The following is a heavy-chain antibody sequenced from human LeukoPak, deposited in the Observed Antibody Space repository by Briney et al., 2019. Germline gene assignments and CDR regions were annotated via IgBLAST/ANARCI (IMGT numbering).Heavy chain of an antibody. CDR1: GGTFSSYA. Sequence: SVMVSCKASGGTFSSYAISWVRQAPGQGLEWMGGIIPIFGTANYAQKFQGRVTITTDESTSTAYMELSSLRSEDTAVYYCARDMEYCSSTSCYVLDYWGQGTLVTVSS. V-gene: IGHV1-69*05. J-gene: IGHJ4*02. CDR3: ARDMEYCSSTSCYVLDY. CDR2: IIPIFGTA. D-gene: IGHD2-2*01.